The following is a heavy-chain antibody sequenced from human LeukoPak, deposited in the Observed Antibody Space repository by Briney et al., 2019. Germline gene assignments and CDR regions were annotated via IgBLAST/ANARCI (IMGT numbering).Heavy chain of an antibody. V-gene: IGHV4-34*01. J-gene: IGHJ4*02. D-gene: IGHD6-6*01. Sequence: PSETLSLTCAVYGGSFSGYYWSWIRQPPGKGLEWIGEINHSGSTNYNPSLKSRVTISVDTSKNQFSLKLSSVTAADTAVYYCARGVQGVSSSSMYFDYWGQGTLVTVSS. CDR1: GGSFSGYY. CDR3: ARGVQGVSSSSMYFDY. CDR2: INHSGST.